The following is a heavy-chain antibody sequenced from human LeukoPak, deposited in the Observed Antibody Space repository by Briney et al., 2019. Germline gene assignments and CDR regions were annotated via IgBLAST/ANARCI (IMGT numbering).Heavy chain of an antibody. CDR3: ARQLFISTSFYYIFDF. Sequence: GGSLRLSCAASGFTVSSNYISWVRQAPGKGLEWVSVIHSDDSTYYADSVKDRFTISRDNSRNTLYLQMNSLRAEDTAVYYCARQLFISTSFYYIFDFWGQGTLVTVSS. D-gene: IGHD2/OR15-2a*01. V-gene: IGHV3-66*04. J-gene: IGHJ4*02. CDR1: GFTVSSNY. CDR2: IHSDDST.